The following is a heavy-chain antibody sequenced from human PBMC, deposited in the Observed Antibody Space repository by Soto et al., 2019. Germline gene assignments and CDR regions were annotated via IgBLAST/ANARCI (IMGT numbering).Heavy chain of an antibody. J-gene: IGHJ3*02. D-gene: IGHD3-3*01. CDR1: GYTFTGYY. V-gene: IGHV1-2*04. CDR3: ARNSITIFGVVDFRGAFDI. Sequence: GASVKVSCKASGYTFTGYYMHWVRQAPGQGLEWMGWINPNSGGTNYAQKFQGWVTMTRDTSISTAYMELSRLRSDDTAVYYCARNSITIFGVVDFRGAFDIWGQGTMVTVSS. CDR2: INPNSGGT.